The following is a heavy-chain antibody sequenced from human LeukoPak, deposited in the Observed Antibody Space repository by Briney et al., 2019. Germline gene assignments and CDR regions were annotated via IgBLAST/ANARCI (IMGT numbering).Heavy chain of an antibody. CDR1: GFSFTDYP. Sequence: GGSLRLSCATSGFSFTDYPMNWVRQAPGKGLEWISNIRTTAEGAKYAYYADSVKGRVTISRDDGKNTLYLHMNSQRDDDTAVYYCATDQRYAFDYWGQGILVTVSS. CDR3: ATDQRYAFDY. CDR2: IRTTAEGAKYA. V-gene: IGHV3-48*02. J-gene: IGHJ4*02. D-gene: IGHD3-9*01.